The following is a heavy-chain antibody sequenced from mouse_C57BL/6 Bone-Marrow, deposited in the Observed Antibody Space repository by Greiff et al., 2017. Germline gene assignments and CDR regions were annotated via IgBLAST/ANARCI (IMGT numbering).Heavy chain of an antibody. CDR2: IRGKSNNYAT. CDR1: GFSFNTYA. Sequence: DVKLVESGGGLVQPKGSLKLSCAASGFSFNTYAMNWVRQAPGKGLEWVARIRGKSNNYATYYADSVKDRFTISRDDSESMLYLQMNNVKTEDTSMYYCVRHRDFDVWGTGTTVTVSS. J-gene: IGHJ1*03. V-gene: IGHV10-1*01. CDR3: VRHRDFDV.